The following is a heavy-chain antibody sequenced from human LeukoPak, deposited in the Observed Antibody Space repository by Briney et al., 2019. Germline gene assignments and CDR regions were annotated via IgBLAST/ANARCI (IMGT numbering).Heavy chain of an antibody. Sequence: GGSLRLSRAASGFTLRSNYMSWVRQAPRKALEWASVIYRGGSTYYADSVTGRFNISRDNSKNTLYVQMNSLRAEDTAVYYCARVQGIAEAMIDYWGQGTLVTVSS. J-gene: IGHJ4*02. CDR3: ARVQGIAEAMIDY. V-gene: IGHV3-53*01. D-gene: IGHD6-19*01. CDR1: GFTLRSNY. CDR2: IYRGGST.